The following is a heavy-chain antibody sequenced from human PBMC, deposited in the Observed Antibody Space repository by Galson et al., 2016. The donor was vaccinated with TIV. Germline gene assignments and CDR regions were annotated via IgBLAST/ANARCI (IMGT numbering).Heavy chain of an antibody. V-gene: IGHV1-3*01. CDR2: INAGNGAT. Sequence: SVKVSCKASGYTFTTYAIHWVRQAPGHGLEWMGWINAGNGATKYSQKFQGRVTISRDTSASTAYMELSSLTSEDTAMYYCARGATSDWHFDYWGQATLVTASS. J-gene: IGHJ4*02. CDR3: ARGATSDWHFDY. D-gene: IGHD6-19*01. CDR1: GYTFTTYA.